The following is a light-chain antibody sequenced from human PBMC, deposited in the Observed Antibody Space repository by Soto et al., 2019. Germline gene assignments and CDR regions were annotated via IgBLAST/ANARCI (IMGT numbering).Light chain of an antibody. J-gene: IGLJ3*02. Sequence: QSALTQPASVSGSAVQSITISCSGTMRDVGAYNLVSWYQQHPGTAPKRIIYEVRNRPSGISSRFSGSRSGNTASLTISGLQSEDEGDYYCSAYTARSTLVFGGGTKLTVL. CDR2: EVR. V-gene: IGLV2-14*01. CDR1: MRDVGAYNL. CDR3: SAYTARSTLV.